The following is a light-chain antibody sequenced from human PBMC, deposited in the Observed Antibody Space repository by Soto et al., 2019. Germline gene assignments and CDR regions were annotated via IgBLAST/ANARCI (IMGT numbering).Light chain of an antibody. V-gene: IGLV1-44*01. CDR2: SNN. Sequence: QPVLTQPPSASGTPGQRVTISCSGSSSNIGSNTVNWYQQLTGTAPKLLIYSNNQRPSGVPDRFSGSKSGTSASLAISGLQSEDEAYYYCAAWDDSLNGVVFGGGTKLTVL. CDR3: AAWDDSLNGVV. J-gene: IGLJ2*01. CDR1: SSNIGSNT.